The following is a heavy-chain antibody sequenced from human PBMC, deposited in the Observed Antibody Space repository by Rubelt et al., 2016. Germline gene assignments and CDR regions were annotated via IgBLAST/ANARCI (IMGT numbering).Heavy chain of an antibody. CDR2: IWYDGSDK. V-gene: IGHV3-33*01. Sequence: PGRSLRLSCAASGFTFSSYGLHWVRQAPGKGLEWVAVIWYDGSDKFYADSVRGRFTISRDNAKNSLYLQMNSLRDEDTAVYYCARSWGNLYYFDHWGQGTLVTVSS. CDR3: ARSWGNLYYFDH. J-gene: IGHJ4*02. D-gene: IGHD7-27*01. CDR1: GFTFSSYG.